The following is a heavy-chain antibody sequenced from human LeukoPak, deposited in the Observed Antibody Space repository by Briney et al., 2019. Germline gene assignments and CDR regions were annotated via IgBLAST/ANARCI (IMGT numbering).Heavy chain of an antibody. D-gene: IGHD6-19*01. CDR1: GYIFTNYW. Sequence: GESLKISCKGSGYIFTNYWIAWVRQMPGKGLEWMGIIYPGDSDTRYSPSFQGRDTISADKSISTAYLQWSSLKASDTAIYYCALPRYSSGWYYFDYWGQGTLVTVSS. V-gene: IGHV5-51*01. CDR3: ALPRYSSGWYYFDY. J-gene: IGHJ4*02. CDR2: IYPGDSDT.